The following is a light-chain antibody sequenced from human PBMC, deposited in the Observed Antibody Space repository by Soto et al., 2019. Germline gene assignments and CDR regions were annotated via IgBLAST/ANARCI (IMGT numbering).Light chain of an antibody. Sequence: QAVVTQPPSASGTPGQRITISCSGSSPNIGTNYVYWYQHLPGTAPKLLIYDNNKRPSGIPDRFSGSKSGTSGTLDITGLQTGDEADYYCATWDGSLPAEVFGGGTQLTVL. CDR2: DNN. CDR1: SPNIGTNY. CDR3: ATWDGSLPAEV. J-gene: IGLJ2*01. V-gene: IGLV1-51*01.